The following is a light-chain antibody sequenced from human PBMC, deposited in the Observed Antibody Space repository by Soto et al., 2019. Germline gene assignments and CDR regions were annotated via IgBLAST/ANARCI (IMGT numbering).Light chain of an antibody. CDR3: QQSYITPYT. Sequence: DIQVTQSPSSLSASVGDRVTITCRASQSISYYLNWYQQKPGKAPKLLIYAASNLQSGVPSKFSGSGSGTDFTLNINNLQPEDLATYYCQQSYITPYTFGQGTKIEIK. V-gene: IGKV1-39*01. CDR1: QSISYY. J-gene: IGKJ2*01. CDR2: AAS.